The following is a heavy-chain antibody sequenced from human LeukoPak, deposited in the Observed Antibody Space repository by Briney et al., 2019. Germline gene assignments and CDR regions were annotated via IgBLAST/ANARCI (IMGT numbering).Heavy chain of an antibody. CDR2: IVVGSGNT. D-gene: IGHD3-10*01. Sequence: SVKVSCKASGFTFTSSAVQWVRQARGQRLEGIGWIVVGSGNTNYAQKFQERVTITRDMSTSTAYMELSSLRSEDTAVYYCAADLAGSGSYYHFDYWGQGTLVTVS. J-gene: IGHJ4*02. V-gene: IGHV1-58*01. CDR1: GFTFTSSA. CDR3: AADLAGSGSYYHFDY.